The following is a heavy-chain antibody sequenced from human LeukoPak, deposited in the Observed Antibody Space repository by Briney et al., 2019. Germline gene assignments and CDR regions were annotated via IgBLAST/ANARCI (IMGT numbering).Heavy chain of an antibody. CDR2: IFPKTGAT. D-gene: IGHD3-22*01. CDR1: GYIFTDYH. Sequence: ASVRVSCKASGYIFTDYHIYWLRQAPGQGLEWMAWIFPKTGATTYAREFQGRVPLTSDTSIRTAYMDLRALTSDDTAVYFCARTGVGSGLTYWGQGTQVTVSS. CDR3: ARTGVGSGLTY. J-gene: IGHJ4*02. V-gene: IGHV1-2*02.